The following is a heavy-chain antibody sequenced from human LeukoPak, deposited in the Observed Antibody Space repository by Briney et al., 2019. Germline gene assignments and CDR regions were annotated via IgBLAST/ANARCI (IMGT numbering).Heavy chain of an antibody. J-gene: IGHJ4*02. CDR1: GFTFSSYA. V-gene: IGHV3-30*04. D-gene: IGHD2-15*01. CDR3: ARDLGSRDIVVVVAATRLYN. Sequence: RGSLRLSCAASGFTFSSYAMHWVRQAPGKGLEWVAVISYDGSNKYYADSVKGRFTISRDNSKNTLYLQMNSLRAEDTDVYYCARDLGSRDIVVVVAATRLYNWGQGTLVTVSS. CDR2: ISYDGSNK.